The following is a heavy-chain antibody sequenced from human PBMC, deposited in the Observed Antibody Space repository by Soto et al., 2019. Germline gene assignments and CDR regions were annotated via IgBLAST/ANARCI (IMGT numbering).Heavy chain of an antibody. D-gene: IGHD4-4*01. J-gene: IGHJ4*02. CDR3: AKDSNKYSSSLRGRYFDY. CDR2: ISGGGSNT. Sequence: GSLRLSWAASGFPFSIYVMSWVRQAPGKGLEWVSGISGGGSNTFYADSVKGRFTISRDNSKNTLLLQMNSLGAEDTAVYYCAKDSNKYSSSLRGRYFDYWGQGIGVTVSS. V-gene: IGHV3-23*01. CDR1: GFPFSIYV.